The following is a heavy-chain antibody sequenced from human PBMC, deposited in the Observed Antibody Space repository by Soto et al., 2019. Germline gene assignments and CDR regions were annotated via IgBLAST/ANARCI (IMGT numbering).Heavy chain of an antibody. D-gene: IGHD5-18*01. Sequence: SETLSLTCAGYGGSFSGYYWSWIRQPPGKGLEWIGEINHSGSTNYNPSLKSRVTISVDTSKNQFSLKLSSVTAADTAVYYCARVRGYSYGYGGPFDYWGQGTLVTVSS. CDR1: GGSFSGYY. CDR3: ARVRGYSYGYGGPFDY. CDR2: INHSGST. V-gene: IGHV4-34*01. J-gene: IGHJ4*02.